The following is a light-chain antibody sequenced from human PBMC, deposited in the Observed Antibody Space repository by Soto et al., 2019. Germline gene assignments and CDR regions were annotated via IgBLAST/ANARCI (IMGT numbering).Light chain of an antibody. CDR3: QQSYTIPYT. CDR2: AAS. CDR1: QSISTY. J-gene: IGKJ2*01. Sequence: DIPMTQSPSSLPASVGDRVTLTCRASQSISTYLNWYQQKPGKAPKLLIYAASTLQSGVPSRLSGSGSGTDFTLTISSLQPEDFATYYCQQSYTIPYTFGQGTKLEIK. V-gene: IGKV1-39*01.